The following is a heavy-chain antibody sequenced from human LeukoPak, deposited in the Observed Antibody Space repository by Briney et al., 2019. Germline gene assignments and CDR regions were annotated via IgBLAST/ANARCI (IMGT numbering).Heavy chain of an antibody. CDR3: ARSSRDSWSDY. V-gene: IGHV4-39*01. CDR1: GGSINSSTYY. J-gene: IGHJ4*02. D-gene: IGHD6-13*01. Sequence: KPSETLSLTCTVSGGSINSSTYYWGWIRQPPGKGLEWIGIVYYSGSTSHNPSLKSRVTISVDTSKNQFSLKLSSVTAADTAVYYCARSSRDSWSDYWGQGTLVTVSS. CDR2: VYYSGST.